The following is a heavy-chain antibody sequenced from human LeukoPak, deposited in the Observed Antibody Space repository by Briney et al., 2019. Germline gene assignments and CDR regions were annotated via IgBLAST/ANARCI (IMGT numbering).Heavy chain of an antibody. V-gene: IGHV1-69*05. CDR3: ARAHSTSGDFWSGPTSYYFDY. D-gene: IGHD3-3*01. CDR2: IIPIFGTA. CDR1: GGTFSSYA. J-gene: IGHJ4*02. Sequence: SVKVSRKASGGTFSSYAISWVRQAPGQGLEWMGRIIPIFGTANYAQKFQGRVTITTDESTSTAYMELSSLRSEDTAVYYCARAHSTSGDFWSGPTSYYFDYWGQGTLVTVSS.